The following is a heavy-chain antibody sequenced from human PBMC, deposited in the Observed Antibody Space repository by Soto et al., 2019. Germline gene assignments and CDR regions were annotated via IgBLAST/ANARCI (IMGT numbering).Heavy chain of an antibody. CDR3: AREGRGKKAGYNGLVSLGY. Sequence: QVQLVQSGAEVKTPGSSLKVSCTVSGSRFSNYVISWVRQAPGHGLEWLGRIIPIFNTTQYAQKFQGRVTITADKSTITASLELSSLRSDDTAVYYCAREGRGKKAGYNGLVSLGYWGQGTLVTVSS. CDR1: GSRFSNYV. D-gene: IGHD2-2*02. CDR2: IIPIFNTT. J-gene: IGHJ4*02. V-gene: IGHV1-69*06.